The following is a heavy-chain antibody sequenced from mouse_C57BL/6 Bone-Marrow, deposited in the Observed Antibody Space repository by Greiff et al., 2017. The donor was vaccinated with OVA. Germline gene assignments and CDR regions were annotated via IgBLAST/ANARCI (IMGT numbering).Heavy chain of an antibody. CDR3: AREREWLLPFAY. CDR2: ISDGGSYT. D-gene: IGHD2-3*01. J-gene: IGHJ3*01. CDR1: GFTFSSYA. V-gene: IGHV5-4*01. Sequence: DVQLQESGGGLVKPGGSLKLSCAASGFTFSSYAMSWVRQTPEKRLEWVATISDGGSYTYYPDNVKGRFTISRDNAKNNLYLQMSHLKSEDTAMYYCAREREWLLPFAYWGQGTLVTVSA.